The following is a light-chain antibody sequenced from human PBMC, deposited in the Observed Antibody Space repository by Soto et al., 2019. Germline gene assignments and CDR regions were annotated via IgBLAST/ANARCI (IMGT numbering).Light chain of an antibody. CDR2: DVT. J-gene: IGLJ2*01. Sequence: QSALTQPASVSGSPGQSITLSCTGTSSDVGGYNYVSWHQHHPGKAPKLMIYDVTNRPSGVSNRFSGSKSGNTASLTISGLQAEDEADYYCTSYTSGSTLVIFGGGTKLTVL. V-gene: IGLV2-14*03. CDR3: TSYTSGSTLVI. CDR1: SSDVGGYNY.